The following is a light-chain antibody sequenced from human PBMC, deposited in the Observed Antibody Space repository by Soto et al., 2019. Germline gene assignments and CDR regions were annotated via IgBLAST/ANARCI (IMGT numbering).Light chain of an antibody. CDR3: QQYNNWPRT. CDR1: QSVSSR. J-gene: IGKJ1*01. CDR2: DAS. V-gene: IGKV3-15*01. Sequence: EIVMTQSPATLSVSPGERATLSCRASQSVSSRLAWYQQKRGQAPRLLIYDASTRATGIPARFSGSGSGTEFTLTINSLQSEDFAVYYCQQYNNWPRTFGQGTKVDIK.